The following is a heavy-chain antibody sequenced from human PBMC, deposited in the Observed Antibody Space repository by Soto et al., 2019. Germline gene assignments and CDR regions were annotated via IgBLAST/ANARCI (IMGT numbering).Heavy chain of an antibody. V-gene: IGHV3-30*18. CDR2: ISDDGSNK. Sequence: QVQLVESGGGVVQPGRSLRLSCAASGFTFSSYGMHWVRQAPGKGLEWVAVISDDGSNKYYADSVKGRFTISRDNSKNTLYLQMTSLRAEETAVYYCAKSVRAAAILATWRYGMDVWGQGTTVTVSS. J-gene: IGHJ6*02. CDR1: GFTFSSYG. CDR3: AKSVRAAAILATWRYGMDV. D-gene: IGHD2-2*01.